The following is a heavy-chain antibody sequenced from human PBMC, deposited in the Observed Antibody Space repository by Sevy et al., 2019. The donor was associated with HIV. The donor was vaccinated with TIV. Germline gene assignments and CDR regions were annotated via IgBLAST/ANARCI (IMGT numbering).Heavy chain of an antibody. CDR1: GGSVSSGSYY. CDR2: IYYSGST. D-gene: IGHD2-15*01. Sequence: SETLSLTCTVSGGSVSSGSYYWSWIRQPPGKGLEWIGYIYYSGSTNYHPSLKSRVTISVDTSKNQFSLKLSSVTAADTAVYYCARVPDSYCSGGSCYPREDAFDIWGQGTMVTVSS. J-gene: IGHJ3*02. CDR3: ARVPDSYCSGGSCYPREDAFDI. V-gene: IGHV4-61*01.